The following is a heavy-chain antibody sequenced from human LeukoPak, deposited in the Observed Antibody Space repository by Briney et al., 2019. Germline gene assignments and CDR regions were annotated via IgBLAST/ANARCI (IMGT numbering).Heavy chain of an antibody. V-gene: IGHV3-30*02. CDR2: IRYDGSNK. Sequence: GGSLRLSCAASGFTFSSYGMHWVRQAPGKGLEWVAFIRYDGSNKYYADSVKGRFTISRDNSKNTLYLQMNSLRAEDTAVYYCAKAGARGNVNWFDSWGQGTLVTVSS. CDR3: AKAGARGNVNWFDS. J-gene: IGHJ5*01. D-gene: IGHD1-1*01. CDR1: GFTFSSYG.